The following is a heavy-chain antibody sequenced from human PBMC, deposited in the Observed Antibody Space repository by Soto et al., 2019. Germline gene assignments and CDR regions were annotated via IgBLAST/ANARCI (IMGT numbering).Heavy chain of an antibody. V-gene: IGHV2-5*02. J-gene: IGHJ4*02. D-gene: IGHD1-1*01. CDR3: AHRRGPYSNWNDGDFDY. CDR1: GFSLSTTGVG. CDR2: IYWDDDK. Sequence: QITLTESGPTLVNPTQPLTLTCTFSGFSLSTTGVGVGWIRQPPGKAPESLALIYWDDDKRYNPSLRSRLTIAKDTSRNQVFLTMTNMDPVDTATYFCAHRRGPYSNWNDGDFDYWGQGTLVTVSS.